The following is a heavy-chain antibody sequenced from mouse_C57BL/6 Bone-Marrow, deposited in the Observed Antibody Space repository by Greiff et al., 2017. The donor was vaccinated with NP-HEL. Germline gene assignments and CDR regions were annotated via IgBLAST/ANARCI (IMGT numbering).Heavy chain of an antibody. V-gene: IGHV1-56*01. J-gene: IGHJ3*01. CDR3: ASDYYGSRVFAY. CDR1: GYTFTSHW. D-gene: IGHD1-1*01. Sequence: QVQLQQSGPELVRPGASVKISCKAPGYTFTSHWMQWVRQRPGQGLEWIGEIFPGSGSTYYNEKFKGKATLTVDTSSSTAYMQLSSLTSEDSAVYFCASDYYGSRVFAYWGQGTLVTVSA. CDR2: IFPGSGST.